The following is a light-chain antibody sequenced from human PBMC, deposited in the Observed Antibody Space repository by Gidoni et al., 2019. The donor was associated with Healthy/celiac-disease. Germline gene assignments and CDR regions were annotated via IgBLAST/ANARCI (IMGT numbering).Light chain of an antibody. Sequence: DIQMTQCPSSLSASVGDRVTITCRASQSISSYLNWYQQKPGKAPKLLIYAASSLQSGVPSRFSGSGSGTDFTLTISSLQPEDFATYYCQQSYSTLWTFXQXTKVEIK. CDR3: QQSYSTLWT. CDR1: QSISSY. CDR2: AAS. J-gene: IGKJ1*01. V-gene: IGKV1-39*01.